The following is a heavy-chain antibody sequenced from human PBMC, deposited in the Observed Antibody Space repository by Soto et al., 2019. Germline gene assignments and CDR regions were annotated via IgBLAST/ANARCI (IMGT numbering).Heavy chain of an antibody. Sequence: EVLLLESGGDVVQPAGSLRLSCAASGFTLGRYTMGWVRQAPGKGLQWVAESYSSGGTEYADSVKGRFSISRDNSNNMVFLQMNNLEVADTALYFCARDREPDGIWTFDSWGQGTLVTVSS. CDR2: SYSSGGT. CDR3: ARDREPDGIWTFDS. J-gene: IGHJ4*02. D-gene: IGHD3-9*01. V-gene: IGHV3-23*05. CDR1: GFTLGRYT.